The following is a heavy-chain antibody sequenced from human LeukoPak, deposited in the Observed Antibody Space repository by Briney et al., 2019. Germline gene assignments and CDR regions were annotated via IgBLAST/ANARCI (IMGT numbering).Heavy chain of an antibody. J-gene: IGHJ6*02. CDR1: GYTFTSYA. D-gene: IGHD6-19*01. Sequence: ASVKVSCEASGYTFTSYAMHWVRQAPGQRLEWMGWSNAGNGNTKYSQEFQGRVTMTTDTSTSTAYMELRSLRSDDTAVYYCARDPRRSSGWYELYYYYGMDVWGQGTTVTVSS. CDR3: ARDPRRSSGWYELYYYYGMDV. V-gene: IGHV1-3*02. CDR2: SNAGNGNT.